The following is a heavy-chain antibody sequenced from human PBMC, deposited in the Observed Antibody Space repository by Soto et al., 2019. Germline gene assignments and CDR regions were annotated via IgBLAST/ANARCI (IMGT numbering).Heavy chain of an antibody. CDR3: ARHRGYSYGYYYYYYMDV. D-gene: IGHD5-18*01. J-gene: IGHJ6*03. Sequence: GESLKISCKGSGYSFTSYWIGWVRQMPGKGLEWMGIIYPGDSDTRYSPSFQGQVTISADKSISTAYLQWSSLKASDTAMYYCARHRGYSYGYYYYYYMDVWGKGTTVTVSS. CDR1: GYSFTSYW. V-gene: IGHV5-51*01. CDR2: IYPGDSDT.